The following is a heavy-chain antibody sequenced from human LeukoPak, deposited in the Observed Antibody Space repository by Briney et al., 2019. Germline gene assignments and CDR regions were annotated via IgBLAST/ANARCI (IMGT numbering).Heavy chain of an antibody. V-gene: IGHV4-59*08. Sequence: SETLSLTCTVSGGSISSYYWSWIRQPPGKGLEWIGYINYSGSTKYNPSLKSRVTISVDTSKNQFSLKVSSVTAADTAFYYCARSGSSWSDFDYWGQGTLVTVSS. CDR3: ARSGSSWSDFDY. CDR2: INYSGST. D-gene: IGHD6-13*01. CDR1: GGSISSYY. J-gene: IGHJ4*02.